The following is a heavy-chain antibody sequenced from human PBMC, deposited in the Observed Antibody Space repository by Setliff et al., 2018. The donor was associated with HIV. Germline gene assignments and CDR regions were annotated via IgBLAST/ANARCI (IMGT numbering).Heavy chain of an antibody. J-gene: IGHJ5*02. V-gene: IGHV3-48*03. CDR1: GFTFGSYE. Sequence: GGSLRLSCAASGFTFGSYEMNWVRQAPGKGLEWVSYISSSGSTTYYADSVKGRFTISRDNTKNSLYLQMNSLRAEDTAVYYCARDPLQLEQLGWFDPWGQGTLVTVSS. CDR3: ARDPLQLEQLGWFDP. D-gene: IGHD1-1*01. CDR2: ISSSGSTT.